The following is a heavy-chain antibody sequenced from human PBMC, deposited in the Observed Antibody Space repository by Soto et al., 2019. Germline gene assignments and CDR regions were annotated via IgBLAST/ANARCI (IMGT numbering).Heavy chain of an antibody. Sequence: SAKVSCKASGGTFGSYAISWVGQAPGQGLEWMGGIIPIFGTANYAQKFQGRVTITADKSTSTAYMELSSLRSEDTAVYYCARGWQPPRHGASSGMDVLAQRAALPVAS. CDR1: GGTFGSYA. J-gene: IGHJ6*02. CDR3: ARGWQPPRHGASSGMDV. CDR2: IIPIFGTA. V-gene: IGHV1-69*06. D-gene: IGHD6-13*01.